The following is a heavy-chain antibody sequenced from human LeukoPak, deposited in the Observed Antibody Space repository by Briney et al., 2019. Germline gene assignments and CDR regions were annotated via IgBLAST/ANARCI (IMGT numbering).Heavy chain of an antibody. D-gene: IGHD2-21*01. J-gene: IGHJ4*02. CDR3: AGEDCGGGPCRQGFDY. CDR2: INVNSGDT. V-gene: IGHV1-2*02. CDR1: GYTFTASY. Sequence: ASVKVSCKASGYTFTASYLHWVRQAPGQGLEYLGWINVNSGDTNHAQNFQGRVTLTRDTSINTAYMELSSLRPDDSALYYCAGEDCGGGPCRQGFDYWGQGTLVTVSS.